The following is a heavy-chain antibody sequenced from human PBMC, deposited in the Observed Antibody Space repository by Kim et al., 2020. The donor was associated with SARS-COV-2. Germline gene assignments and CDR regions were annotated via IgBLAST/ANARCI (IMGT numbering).Heavy chain of an antibody. V-gene: IGHV3-13*01. D-gene: IGHD3-10*01. CDR2: IETGGET. J-gene: IGHJ6*02. Sequence: GGSLRLSCAASGFTFKSHGMHWVRQVIGKGLEWISIIETGGETYYADSVKGRFTISREKAKNSLYLQMSSLRVDDTAVYYCVRDGSGSLPYSMDVWGQGT. CDR1: GFTFKSHG. CDR3: VRDGSGSLPYSMDV.